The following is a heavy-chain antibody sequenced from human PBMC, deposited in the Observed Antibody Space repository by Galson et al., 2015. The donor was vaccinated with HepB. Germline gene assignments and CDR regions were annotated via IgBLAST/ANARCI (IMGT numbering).Heavy chain of an antibody. J-gene: IGHJ6*02. V-gene: IGHV2-5*02. D-gene: IGHD3-10*01. CDR2: IYWDGDE. CDR1: GFSLSSREVG. Sequence: PALVKPTQTLTLTCTFSGFSLSSREVGVGWIRQPPGKALEWLAVIYWDGDERYNPSLKSRLTITKDSSKNQVVLTMTNMDPVDTATYYCAHRGYYYGLDVWGQGTTVTVSS. CDR3: AHRGYYYGLDV.